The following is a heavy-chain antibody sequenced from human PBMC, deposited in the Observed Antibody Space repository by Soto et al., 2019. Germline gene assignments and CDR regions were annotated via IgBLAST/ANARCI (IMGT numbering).Heavy chain of an antibody. V-gene: IGHV1-18*01. J-gene: IGHJ4*02. Sequence: ASVKVSCKASGYTFTRYGISWVRQAPGQGLEWMGWISAYNGNTNYAEKLQGRVTMTTDTSTSTAYMELRSLRSDDTAVYYCARVNVKPGGTYYYDSSGYYPDGVADYWGQGTVVTVSS. CDR3: ARVNVKPGGTYYYDSSGYYPDGVADY. D-gene: IGHD3-22*01. CDR2: ISAYNGNT. CDR1: GYTFTRYG.